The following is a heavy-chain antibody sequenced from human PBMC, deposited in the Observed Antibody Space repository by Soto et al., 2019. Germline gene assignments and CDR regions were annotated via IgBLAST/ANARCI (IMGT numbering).Heavy chain of an antibody. CDR3: ARDPDDSSGYPNWFDP. V-gene: IGHV3-33*01. CDR1: GVSCSSCG. J-gene: IGHJ5*02. Sequence: RHACSVCGVSCSSCGMHWVRKKTGKGLEWVAVIWYDGSNKYYADSVQGRFTISRDNSKNTLYLQMNSLRAEDTAVYYCARDPDDSSGYPNWFDPWGQGTLVSVSS. D-gene: IGHD3-22*01. CDR2: IWYDGSNK.